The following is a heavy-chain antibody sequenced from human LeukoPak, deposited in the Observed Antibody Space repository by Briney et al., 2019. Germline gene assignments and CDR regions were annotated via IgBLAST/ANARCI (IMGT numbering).Heavy chain of an antibody. J-gene: IGHJ3*02. CDR2: ISGSGGST. Sequence: PGGSLRLSCAASGFTFSSYAMSWVRQAPGKGLEWVSAISGSGGSTYYADSVKGRFSISRDNANNSLFLQMNSLRGDDTALYYCARVGLLVNGAFDIWGQGTMVTVAS. CDR3: ARVGLLVNGAFDI. V-gene: IGHV3-23*01. D-gene: IGHD2-8*01. CDR1: GFTFSSYA.